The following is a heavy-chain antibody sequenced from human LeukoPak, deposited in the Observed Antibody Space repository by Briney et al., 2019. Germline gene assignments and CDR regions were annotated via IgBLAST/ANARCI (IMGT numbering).Heavy chain of an antibody. CDR2: IKEDGSVM. V-gene: IGHV3-7*01. CDR3: ARDLWGSYSTGSYLDY. D-gene: IGHD6-19*01. Sequence: PGGSLRLSCAVSGFPFTNYWMSWVRQAPGKGLEWVVNIKEDGSVMYYVDSLKGRFTISRDSAQNSLYLQMNSLRVEDTAVYFCARDLWGSYSTGSYLDYWGQGALVTVSS. J-gene: IGHJ4*02. CDR1: GFPFTNYW.